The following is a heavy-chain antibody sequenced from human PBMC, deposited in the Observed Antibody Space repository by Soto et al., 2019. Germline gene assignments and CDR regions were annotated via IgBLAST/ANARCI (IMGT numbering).Heavy chain of an antibody. CDR3: ARHRGYYDILTGYYTELNFDY. Sequence: PSETLSLTCTVSGGSISSSSYYWGWIRQPPGKGLEWIGSIYHSGTTYYNPSLKSRVTISVDTSKNQFSLKLSSVTAADTAVYYCARHRGYYDILTGYYTELNFDYWGQGTLVTVSS. V-gene: IGHV4-39*01. CDR2: IYHSGTT. D-gene: IGHD3-9*01. CDR1: GGSISSSSYY. J-gene: IGHJ4*02.